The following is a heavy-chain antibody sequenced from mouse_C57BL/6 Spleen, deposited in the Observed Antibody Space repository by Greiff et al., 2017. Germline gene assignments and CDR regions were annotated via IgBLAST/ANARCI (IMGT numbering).Heavy chain of an antibody. CDR3: ARFGNYVRYAMDY. V-gene: IGHV1-50*01. CDR1: GYTFTSYW. D-gene: IGHD2-1*01. Sequence: QVQLQQPGAELVKPGASVKLSCKASGYTFTSYWMQWVKQRPGQGLEWIGEIDPSDSYTNYNQKFKGKATLTVDTSSSTAYMPLSSLTSEDSAVYYCARFGNYVRYAMDYWGQGTSVTVSS. J-gene: IGHJ4*01. CDR2: IDPSDSYT.